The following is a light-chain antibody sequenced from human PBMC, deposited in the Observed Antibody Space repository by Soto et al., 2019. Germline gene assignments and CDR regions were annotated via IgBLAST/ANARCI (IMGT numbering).Light chain of an antibody. V-gene: IGKV3-15*01. CDR1: QSININ. Sequence: EIGMTQSPATLSVSPGERATLSCRASQSININLAWYQQKPAQAPRLLISGASTRATGLPARFSGSGSGTEFTLIISSLQSEDSAVYYCQQYDNWPITFGQGTRLEIK. J-gene: IGKJ5*01. CDR3: QQYDNWPIT. CDR2: GAS.